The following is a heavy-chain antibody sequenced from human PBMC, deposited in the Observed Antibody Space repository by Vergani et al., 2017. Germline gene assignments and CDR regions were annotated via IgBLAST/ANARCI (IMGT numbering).Heavy chain of an antibody. CDR3: ARALVFGEIDY. Sequence: QVQLQESGPGLVKPSETLSLTCTVSGGSISSYYWSWIRQPPGKGLEWIGYIYYSGSTNYNPSLKSRVTISVDTSKNQFSLKLSPVTAADTAVYYCARALVFGEIDYWGQGTLVTVSS. CDR2: IYYSGST. D-gene: IGHD3-3*01. CDR1: GGSISSYY. V-gene: IGHV4-59*01. J-gene: IGHJ4*02.